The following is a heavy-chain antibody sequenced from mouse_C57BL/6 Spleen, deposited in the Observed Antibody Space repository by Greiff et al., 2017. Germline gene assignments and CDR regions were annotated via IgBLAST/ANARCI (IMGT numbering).Heavy chain of an antibody. CDR3: ANSLNWGYAMDY. J-gene: IGHJ4*01. CDR1: GYTFTSYW. D-gene: IGHD4-1*01. V-gene: IGHV1-53*01. Sequence: QVQLKQPGTELVKPGASVKLSCKASGYTFTSYWMHWVKQRPGQGLEWIGNINPSNGGTNYNAKFKSKATLTVDKSSSTAYMQLSSLTSEDSAVYCCANSLNWGYAMDYWGQGTSVTVSS. CDR2: INPSNGGT.